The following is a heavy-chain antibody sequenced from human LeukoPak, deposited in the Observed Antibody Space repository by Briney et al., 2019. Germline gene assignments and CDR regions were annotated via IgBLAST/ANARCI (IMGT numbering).Heavy chain of an antibody. V-gene: IGHV1-8*01. CDR3: ARDRTYPWGALGI. CDR1: GYTFTSYD. CDR2: MNPNSGNT. J-gene: IGHJ3*02. D-gene: IGHD7-27*01. Sequence: ASVKVSCKASGYTFTSYDINWVRQATGQGLEWMGWMNPNSGNTGYAQKFQGRVTMTRNTSISTAYMELSSLRSEDTAVYYCARDRTYPWGALGIWGQGTMVTVSS.